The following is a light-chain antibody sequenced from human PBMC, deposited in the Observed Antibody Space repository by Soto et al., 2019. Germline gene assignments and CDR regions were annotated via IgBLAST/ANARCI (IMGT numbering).Light chain of an antibody. CDR2: DAS. J-gene: IGKJ4*01. CDR1: QSVSSY. V-gene: IGKV3-11*01. CDR3: QQRSGWPLT. Sequence: EIVLTQSPATLSLSPGERATLSCRASQSVSSYLAWYQQKPGQAPRLLIYDASNRATGIPDRFSGSGSGTDFTLTISSLEPEDFAVYYCQQRSGWPLTFGGGTKVEIK.